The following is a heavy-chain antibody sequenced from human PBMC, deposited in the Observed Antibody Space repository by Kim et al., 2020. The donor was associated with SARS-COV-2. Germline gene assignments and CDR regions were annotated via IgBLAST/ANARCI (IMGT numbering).Heavy chain of an antibody. CDR3: AKVWSYYYGSGSYEFDY. CDR2: ISGSGGST. V-gene: IGHV3-23*01. CDR1: GFTFSSYA. Sequence: GGSLRLSCAASGFTFSSYAMSWVRQAPGKGLEWVSAISGSGGSTYYADSVKGRFTISRDNSKNTLYLQMNSLRAEDTAVYYCAKVWSYYYGSGSYEFDYWGQGTLVTVSS. J-gene: IGHJ4*02. D-gene: IGHD3-10*01.